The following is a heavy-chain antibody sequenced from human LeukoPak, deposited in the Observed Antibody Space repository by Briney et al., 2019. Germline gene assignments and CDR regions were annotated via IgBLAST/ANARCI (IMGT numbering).Heavy chain of an antibody. CDR3: ARVGAYGSGSYLVY. CDR2: SNAYSGGT. CDR1: GYTVTGYY. D-gene: IGHD3-10*01. J-gene: IGHJ4*02. V-gene: IGHV1-2*02. Sequence: ASVKVSCKACGYTVTGYYMHWVRQAPGQGLEWMGCSNAYSGGTNYAQKFQGRVTMTRDTSISTAYMDLTSLRSDDTAVYYRARVGAYGSGSYLVYWGQGTLVTVSS.